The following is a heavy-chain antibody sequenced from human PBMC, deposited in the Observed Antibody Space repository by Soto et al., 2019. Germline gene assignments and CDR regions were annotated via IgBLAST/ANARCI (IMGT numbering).Heavy chain of an antibody. Sequence: PSETLSLTCTVSGGSISSGDYYWSWIRQPPGKGLEWIGYIYYSGSTYYNPSLKSRVTISVDTSKNQFSLKLGSVTAADTAVYYCARGLLLWFGETSTYNWFDPWGQGTLVTVSS. J-gene: IGHJ5*02. CDR1: GGSISSGDYY. CDR2: IYYSGST. D-gene: IGHD3-10*01. V-gene: IGHV4-30-4*01. CDR3: ARGLLLWFGETSTYNWFDP.